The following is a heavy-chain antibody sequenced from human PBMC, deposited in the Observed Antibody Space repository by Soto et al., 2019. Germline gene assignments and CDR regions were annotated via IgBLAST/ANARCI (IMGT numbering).Heavy chain of an antibody. CDR3: ARRRRTIFGVVIYPLWFDP. Sequence: GGSLRLSCAASGFTFSSYWMSWVRQAPGKGLEWVANIKQDGSEKYYVDSVKGRFTISRDNAKNSLYLQMNSLRAEDTAVYYCARRRRTIFGVVIYPLWFDPWGQGTLVTVS. V-gene: IGHV3-7*01. CDR2: IKQDGSEK. D-gene: IGHD3-3*01. CDR1: GFTFSSYW. J-gene: IGHJ5*02.